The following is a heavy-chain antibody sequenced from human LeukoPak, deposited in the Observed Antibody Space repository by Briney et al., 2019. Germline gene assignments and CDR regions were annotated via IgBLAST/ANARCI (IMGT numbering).Heavy chain of an antibody. Sequence: PGGSLRLSCVASGFTFRSYGMHWVRQAPGKGLEWVAVIWYGGSNKYYADSVKGRFTISRDNSKNTLYLQMNSLRAEDTAAYYCAKESRWGNFDYWGQGTLVTVSS. J-gene: IGHJ4*02. CDR1: GFTFRSYG. CDR2: IWYGGSNK. D-gene: IGHD3-16*01. V-gene: IGHV3-30*02. CDR3: AKESRWGNFDY.